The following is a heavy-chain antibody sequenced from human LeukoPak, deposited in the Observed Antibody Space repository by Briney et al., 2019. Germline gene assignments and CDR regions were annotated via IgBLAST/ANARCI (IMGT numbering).Heavy chain of an antibody. D-gene: IGHD1-26*01. CDR1: GFTFSSHW. J-gene: IGHJ3*01. Sequence: GGSLRLSCAASGFTFSSHWMSWVRQAPGKWLEWVANIKQDGSEQYYVDSVKGRFTISRDNAKNSLYLQMNSLRAEDTAVYYCATDRIVGASAFDVWGQGTMVTVSS. V-gene: IGHV3-7*04. CDR2: IKQDGSEQ. CDR3: ATDRIVGASAFDV.